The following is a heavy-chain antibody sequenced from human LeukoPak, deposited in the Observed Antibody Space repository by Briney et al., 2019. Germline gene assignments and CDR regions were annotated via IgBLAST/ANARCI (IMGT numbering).Heavy chain of an antibody. Sequence: MPSETLSLTCAVYGGSFSGYYWSWIRQPPGKGLEWIGEINHSGSTNYNPSLKSRVTISVDTSKNQFSLKLSSVTAADTAVYYCARRRKPYSGLAWYFDYWGQGTLVTVSS. V-gene: IGHV4-34*01. CDR2: INHSGST. J-gene: IGHJ4*02. D-gene: IGHD1-26*01. CDR1: GGSFSGYY. CDR3: ARRRKPYSGLAWYFDY.